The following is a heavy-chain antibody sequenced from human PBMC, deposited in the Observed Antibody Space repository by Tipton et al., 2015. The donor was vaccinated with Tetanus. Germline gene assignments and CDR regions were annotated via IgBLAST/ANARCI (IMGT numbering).Heavy chain of an antibody. D-gene: IGHD1-1*01. Sequence: SLRLSCAASGFTFSSYSMNWVRQAPGKGLEWVSYISSSSSTIYYADSVKGRFTISRDNAKNSLYLQMNSLRAEDTAVYYCARGERNDAFDIWGQGTMVTVSS. CDR3: ARGERNDAFDI. CDR2: ISSSSSTI. V-gene: IGHV3-48*01. J-gene: IGHJ3*02. CDR1: GFTFSSYS.